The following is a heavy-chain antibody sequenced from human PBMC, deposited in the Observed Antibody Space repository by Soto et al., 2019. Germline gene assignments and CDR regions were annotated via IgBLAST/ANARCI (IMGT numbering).Heavy chain of an antibody. Sequence: QVQLVQSGAEVKKPGASVKVSCKASGYTFTGYDMHWVRQAPGQGLEWMGWISPNSGDPNYAQKFQGWVTMTRDTSISTAYMELSRLRSDDTAVYYCARTHCSSISCYVGSWDYWGQGTLVTVSS. CDR1: GYTFTGYD. D-gene: IGHD2-2*01. V-gene: IGHV1-2*04. CDR2: ISPNSGDP. CDR3: ARTHCSSISCYVGSWDY. J-gene: IGHJ4*02.